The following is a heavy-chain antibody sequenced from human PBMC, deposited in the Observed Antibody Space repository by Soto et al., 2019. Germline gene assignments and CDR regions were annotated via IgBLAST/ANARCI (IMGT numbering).Heavy chain of an antibody. CDR2: INHSGST. Sequence: QVQLQQRGAGLLKPSETLSLTCAVLGGSFSDYYWTWIRQPPGNGLEWIGEINHSGSTSYNPSLKSRLTLSVYTSTKEFSLNLSSVTAADTAAYHCVRGRAFMSRVAFDIWGQGTMVTVSS. CDR3: VRGRAFMSRVAFDI. D-gene: IGHD1-26*01. V-gene: IGHV4-34*02. CDR1: GGSFSDYY. J-gene: IGHJ3*02.